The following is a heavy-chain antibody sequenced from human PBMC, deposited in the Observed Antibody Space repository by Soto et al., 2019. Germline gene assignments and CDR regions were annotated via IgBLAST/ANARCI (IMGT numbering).Heavy chain of an antibody. CDR1: GYDFNTNW. J-gene: IGHJ4*02. Sequence: GESLKISCRGSGYDFNTNWFGWVRQLPGRGLEWVGIMYPGDSDTRYNPSLQGHVTLSVDVTDSTAFLQWRSLETSDTGMYFCARLPRDCNKTSCYYADHWGQGTQVTVSS. CDR3: ARLPRDCNKTSCYYADH. CDR2: MYPGDSDT. V-gene: IGHV5-51*01. D-gene: IGHD3-3*01.